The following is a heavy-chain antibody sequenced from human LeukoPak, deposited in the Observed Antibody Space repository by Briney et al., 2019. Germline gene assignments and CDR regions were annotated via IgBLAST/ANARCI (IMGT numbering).Heavy chain of an antibody. J-gene: IGHJ4*02. CDR3: TTDPHSSGRDY. D-gene: IGHD6-19*01. CDR1: GFTFSDHY. Sequence: GGSLRLSCAASGFTFSDHYMDWVRQAPGKGLEWVGRIKSKTDGGTTDYAAPVEGRFTISRDDSKNTLYLQMNSLKTEDTAVYYCTTDPHSSGRDYWGQGTLVTVSS. CDR2: IKSKTDGGTT. V-gene: IGHV3-15*01.